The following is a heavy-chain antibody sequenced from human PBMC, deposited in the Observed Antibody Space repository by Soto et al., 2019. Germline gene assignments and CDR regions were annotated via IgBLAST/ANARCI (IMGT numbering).Heavy chain of an antibody. D-gene: IGHD3-9*01. CDR1: GGSITSSY. CDR2: IYYSGST. CDR3: ARGLRYFDW. V-gene: IGHV4-59*01. Sequence: QVQLQESGPGLVKPSETLSLTCTVSGGSITSSYWSWIRQPPGKGLEWIGYIYYSGSTNYNPSLKSRVTISVDTSKNQFSLNLSSVTAADTAVYFCARGLRYFDWGGQGTLVTVSS. J-gene: IGHJ4*02.